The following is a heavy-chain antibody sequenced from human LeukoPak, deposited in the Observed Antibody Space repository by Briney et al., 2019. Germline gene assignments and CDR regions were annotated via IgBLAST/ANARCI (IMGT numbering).Heavy chain of an antibody. CDR2: IIPIFGTA. D-gene: IGHD3-3*01. CDR1: GGTFSSYA. J-gene: IGHJ6*03. CDR3: ARASEYYDFWSGPDYYYYMDV. Sequence: ASVKVSCKASGGTFSSYAISWVRQAPGQGLEWMGGIIPIFGTANYAQKFRGRVTITTDESTSTAYMELSSLRSEDTAVYYCARASEYYDFWSGPDYYYYMDVWGKGTTVTVSS. V-gene: IGHV1-69*05.